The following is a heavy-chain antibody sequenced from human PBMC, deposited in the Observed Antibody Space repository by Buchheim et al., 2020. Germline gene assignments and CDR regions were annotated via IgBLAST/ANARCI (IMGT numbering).Heavy chain of an antibody. V-gene: IGHV4-34*01. J-gene: IGHJ5*02. D-gene: IGHD1-26*01. CDR2: INHSGST. CDR1: GGSFSGYY. Sequence: QVQLQQWGAGLLKPSETLSLTCAVYGGSFSGYYWSWIRQPPGKGLEWIGEINHSGSTTYNPSLKSRVTISVDTSKNQSSLKLSSVTAADTAVYYCARGLIVGASWFDPWGQGTL. CDR3: ARGLIVGASWFDP.